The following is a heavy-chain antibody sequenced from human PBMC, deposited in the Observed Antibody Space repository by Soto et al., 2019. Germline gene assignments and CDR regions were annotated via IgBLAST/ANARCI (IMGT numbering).Heavy chain of an antibody. CDR3: AHFDWFSDY. V-gene: IGHV3-23*01. D-gene: IGHD3-9*01. Sequence: EVQLLESGGGLVQPGGSLRLSCAASGFTFSSYAMSWVRQARGKGLEWVSDISGSGASTYYADSVKGRFTISSDNSKNTHYLQMNSLRAEDTGVYYGAHFDWFSDYWGQRTLVTVAA. CDR1: GFTFSSYA. CDR2: ISGSGAST. J-gene: IGHJ4*02.